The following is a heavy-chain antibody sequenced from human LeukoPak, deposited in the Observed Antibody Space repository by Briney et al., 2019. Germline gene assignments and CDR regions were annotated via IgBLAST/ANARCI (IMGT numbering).Heavy chain of an antibody. CDR3: AKDLSSGSRRAY. Sequence: QPGGSLRLSCAASGFTFSSYWMHWVRQAPGKGLVWVSRINSDGSSTSYADSVKGRFTISRDNSKNTLYLQMNSLRAEDTGVYYCAKDLSSGSRRAYWGQGTLVTVSS. J-gene: IGHJ4*02. CDR2: INSDGSST. CDR1: GFTFSSYW. D-gene: IGHD6-19*01. V-gene: IGHV3-74*01.